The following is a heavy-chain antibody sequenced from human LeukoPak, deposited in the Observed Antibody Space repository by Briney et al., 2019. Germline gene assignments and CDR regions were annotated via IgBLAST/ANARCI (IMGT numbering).Heavy chain of an antibody. CDR2: IYSGGST. J-gene: IGHJ4*02. D-gene: IGHD6-19*01. V-gene: IGHV3-53*01. Sequence: GGSLRLSCAASGFTVSSNYMSWVRQAPGKGLEWVSVIYSGGSTYYADSVKGRFTISRDNSKNMLYLQMNSLRAEDTAVYYCARDFPGIAVAGTRPLDYWGQGTLVTVSS. CDR3: ARDFPGIAVAGTRPLDY. CDR1: GFTVSSNY.